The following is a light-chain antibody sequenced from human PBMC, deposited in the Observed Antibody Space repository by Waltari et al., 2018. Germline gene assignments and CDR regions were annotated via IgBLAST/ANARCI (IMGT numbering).Light chain of an antibody. Sequence: SYELTQPPSVSVSPGQTASITCSGDKLGATYACRVQQKPSTSPVVVIYQDRKRPSGIPERFSGSKSGNTATLTISGTQAMDEADYYCQAWDSSTGVFGGGTKLTVL. V-gene: IGLV3-1*01. CDR2: QDR. J-gene: IGLJ2*01. CDR1: KLGATY. CDR3: QAWDSSTGV.